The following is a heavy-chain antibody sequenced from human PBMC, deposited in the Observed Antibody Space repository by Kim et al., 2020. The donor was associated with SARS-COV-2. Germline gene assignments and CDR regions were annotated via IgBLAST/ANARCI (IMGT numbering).Heavy chain of an antibody. V-gene: IGHV4-39*01. J-gene: IGHJ4*02. CDR3: ARRFGGYYDFWSGYRPFDY. Sequence: SRVTISVDTSKNQFSLKLSSVTAADTAVYYCARRFGGYYDFWSGYRPFDYWGQGTLVTVSS. D-gene: IGHD3-3*01.